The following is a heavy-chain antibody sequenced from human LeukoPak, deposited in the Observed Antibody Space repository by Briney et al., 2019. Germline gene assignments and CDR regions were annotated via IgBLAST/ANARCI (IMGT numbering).Heavy chain of an antibody. D-gene: IGHD2-2*03. J-gene: IGHJ4*02. CDR2: IYTSGST. CDR3: ASGYCSSTSCYLNY. Sequence: SETLSLTCTVSGGSIRRYYWSWIPEPAGKGLEWIGRIYTSGSTNYNPSLKSRVTMSVDTSKNQFSLKLSSVTAADTAVYYCASGYCSSTSCYLNYWGQGTLVSVSS. V-gene: IGHV4-4*07. CDR1: GGSIRRYY.